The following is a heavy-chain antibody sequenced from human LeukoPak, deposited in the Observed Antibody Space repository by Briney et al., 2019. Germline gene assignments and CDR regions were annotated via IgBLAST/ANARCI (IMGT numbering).Heavy chain of an antibody. V-gene: IGHV3-53*01. CDR1: GSTVSSNY. Sequence: GGSLRLSCAASGSTVSSNYMSWVRQAPGKGLEWVSVIYSGGSTYYADSMKGRFTISRDNSKNTLYLQMNSLRAEDTAVYYCARLTVTKNDAFDIWGQGTMVTVSS. CDR3: ARLTVTKNDAFDI. J-gene: IGHJ3*02. D-gene: IGHD4-17*01. CDR2: IYSGGST.